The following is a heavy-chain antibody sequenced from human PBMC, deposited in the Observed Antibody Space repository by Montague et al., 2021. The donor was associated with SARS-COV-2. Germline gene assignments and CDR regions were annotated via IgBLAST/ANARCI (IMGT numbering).Heavy chain of an antibody. D-gene: IGHD6-13*01. CDR2: IYYSGST. Sequence: SETLSLTCTVSGGSFNASYWSWIRQPPGKGLEWIGYIYYSGSTNYNPSLKSRVTISVDTSKNQFSLKLSSVTAADTAVYYCARGRGDSSSWYNSYLDYWGQGTLVTVSS. J-gene: IGHJ4*02. CDR3: ARGRGDSSSWYNSYLDY. V-gene: IGHV4-59*01. CDR1: GGSFNASY.